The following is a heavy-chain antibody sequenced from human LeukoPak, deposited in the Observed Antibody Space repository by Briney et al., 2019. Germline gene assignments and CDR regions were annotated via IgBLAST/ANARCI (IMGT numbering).Heavy chain of an antibody. J-gene: IGHJ5*02. CDR1: GFTFSDYT. CDR3: ARGPPLFDP. Sequence: GGSLRLSCVASGFTFSDYTMNWVRQAPGKGLEWISYIDISSSSTYYADSVKGRFTISRDNAKNSLYLQVSSLRVEDTALYYCARGPPLFDPWGQGTLVTVSS. CDR2: IDISSSST. V-gene: IGHV3-48*04.